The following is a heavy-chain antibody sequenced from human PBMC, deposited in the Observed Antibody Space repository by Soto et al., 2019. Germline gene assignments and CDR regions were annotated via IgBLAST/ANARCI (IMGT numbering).Heavy chain of an antibody. CDR3: ARDGLVPAAINYGMDV. Sequence: PSETLSLTCTVSGGSISSYYWSWLRQPPGKGLEWIGYIYYSGSTNYNPSLKSRVTISVDTSKNQFSLKLSSVTAADTAVYYCARDGLVPAAINYGMDVWGQGXTVTVYS. CDR1: GGSISSYY. CDR2: IYYSGST. J-gene: IGHJ6*02. V-gene: IGHV4-59*01. D-gene: IGHD2-2*01.